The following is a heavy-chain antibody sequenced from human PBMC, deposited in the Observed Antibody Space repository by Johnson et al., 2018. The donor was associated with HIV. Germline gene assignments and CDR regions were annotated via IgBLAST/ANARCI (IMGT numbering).Heavy chain of an antibody. CDR2: ISWDGNST. D-gene: IGHD6-19*01. Sequence: VQLVESGGGLVQPGRSLRLSCAASGFTFDDYAMHWVRQAPGKGLEWVSGISWDGNSTYYGDSVKGRFTISRENGENSLYLQMNSLRTEDTALYYCAKDMGYSSFGYGFDIWGQGTMVTVSS. J-gene: IGHJ3*02. V-gene: IGHV3-43*02. CDR1: GFTFDDYA. CDR3: AKDMGYSSFGYGFDI.